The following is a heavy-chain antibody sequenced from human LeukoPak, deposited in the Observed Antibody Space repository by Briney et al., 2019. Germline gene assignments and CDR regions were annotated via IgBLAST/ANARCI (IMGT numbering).Heavy chain of an antibody. V-gene: IGHV3-48*03. CDR1: GFTFSSYE. Sequence: PGGSLRLSCAASGFTFSSYEMNWVRQAPGKGLEWVSYISSSGSTIYYADSVKGRFTISRDNAKNSLYLQMNSLRAEDTAVYYCAMERDMEPFDYWGQGTLVTVCS. J-gene: IGHJ4*02. CDR2: ISSSGSTI. D-gene: IGHD1-1*01. CDR3: AMERDMEPFDY.